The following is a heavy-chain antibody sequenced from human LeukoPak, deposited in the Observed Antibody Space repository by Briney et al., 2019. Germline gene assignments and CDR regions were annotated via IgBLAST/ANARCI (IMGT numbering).Heavy chain of an antibody. Sequence: GAPVKVSCKASGGTFSSYAISWVRQAPGQGLEWMGGIIPIFGTANYAQKFQGRVTITADESTSTAYMELSSLRSEDTAVYYCARDRSDLYCSSTSCYYFDYWGQGTLVTVSS. V-gene: IGHV1-69*13. CDR1: GGTFSSYA. CDR2: IIPIFGTA. J-gene: IGHJ4*02. CDR3: ARDRSDLYCSSTSCYYFDY. D-gene: IGHD2-2*01.